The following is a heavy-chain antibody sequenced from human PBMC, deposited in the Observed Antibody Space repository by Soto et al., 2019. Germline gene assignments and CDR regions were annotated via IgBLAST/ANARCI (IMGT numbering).Heavy chain of an antibody. V-gene: IGHV3-73*02. CDR1: GFTFSGSA. Sequence: EVQLVESGGGLVQPGGSLKLSCAASGFTFSGSAMHWVRQASGKGLEWVARMRSKANSYATAYAASVKGRFSISRDDSKNTAYLQLTRLDNEDTAVYFGTISVTGTTAHFDYWGQGTLVTVSS. CDR2: MRSKANSYAT. D-gene: IGHD1-7*01. J-gene: IGHJ4*02. CDR3: TISVTGTTAHFDY.